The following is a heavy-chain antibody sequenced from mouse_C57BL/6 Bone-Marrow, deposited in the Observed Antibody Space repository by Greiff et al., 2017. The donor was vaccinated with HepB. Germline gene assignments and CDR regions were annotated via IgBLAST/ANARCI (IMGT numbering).Heavy chain of an antibody. Sequence: VQLQQSGAELVRPGASVKLSCTASGFNIKDDYMHWVKQRPEQGLEWIGWIDPENGNTEYASKFQGKATITAEPSSNTAYLQLSSLTSEDTAVYYCTPPTIVTTGAYWGQGTLVTVSA. D-gene: IGHD2-5*01. CDR2: IDPENGNT. CDR3: TPPTIVTTGAY. V-gene: IGHV14-4*01. CDR1: GFNIKDDY. J-gene: IGHJ3*01.